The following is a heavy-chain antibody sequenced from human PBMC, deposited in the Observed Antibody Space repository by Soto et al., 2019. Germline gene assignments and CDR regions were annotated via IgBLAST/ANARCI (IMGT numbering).Heavy chain of an antibody. CDR3: ARQGDSRILRATFEI. D-gene: IGHD2-8*01. CDR1: GYTFTHYA. CDR2: INTDNGNT. Sequence: QVQLVQSGAEVKQPGASVKVSCKSSGYTFTHYAMHWVRQAPGQGLAWLGWINTDNGNTAFSQTFQCRVSITMDTSASTAYVDLSRLISEHTAGYYCARQGDSRILRATFEIWGQGTLVTVAS. V-gene: IGHV1-3*04. J-gene: IGHJ3*02.